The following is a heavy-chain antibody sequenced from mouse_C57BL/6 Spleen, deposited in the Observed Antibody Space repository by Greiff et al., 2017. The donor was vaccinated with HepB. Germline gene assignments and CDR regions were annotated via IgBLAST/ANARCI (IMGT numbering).Heavy chain of an antibody. CDR1: GYTFTDYN. Sequence: EVQLQQSRPELVKPGASVKIPCKASGYTFTDYNMDWVKQSHGKSLEWIGDINPNNGGTIYNQKFKGKATLTVDKSSSTADMELRSLTSEDTAVYYCARRPLYYYAMDYWGQGTSVTVSS. CDR2: INPNNGGT. J-gene: IGHJ4*01. CDR3: ARRPLYYYAMDY. D-gene: IGHD1-3*01. V-gene: IGHV1-18*01.